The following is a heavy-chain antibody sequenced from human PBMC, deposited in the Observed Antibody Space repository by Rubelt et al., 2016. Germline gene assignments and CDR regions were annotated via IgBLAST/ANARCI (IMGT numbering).Heavy chain of an antibody. J-gene: IGHJ5*02. D-gene: IGHD2-8*02. CDR3: ARDRGGYWGEVDP. V-gene: IGHV1-18*01. Sequence: VKVSCKASGYTFTSYGITWVRQAPGQGLQWMGWISAYNGNTNYAQKLQDRITMTTDTSTSTAYMELRSLRSDDTAVYYCARDRGGYWGEVDPWGQGTLVTVSS. CDR2: ISAYNGNT. CDR1: GYTFTSYG.